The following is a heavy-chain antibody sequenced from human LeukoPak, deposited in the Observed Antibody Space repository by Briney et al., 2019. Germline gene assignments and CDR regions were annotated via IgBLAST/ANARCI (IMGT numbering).Heavy chain of an antibody. Sequence: SETLSLTCTVSGGSISSRSYYWGWIRQPPGKGLEGIGSIYYSGSTYYNPSLKSRVTISVDTSKNQFSLKLISVTAADTAVYYCARGGPYSGYDFAWGQGTLVTVSS. CDR1: GGSISSRSYY. J-gene: IGHJ5*02. CDR3: ARGGPYSGYDFA. V-gene: IGHV4-39*07. CDR2: IYYSGST. D-gene: IGHD5-12*01.